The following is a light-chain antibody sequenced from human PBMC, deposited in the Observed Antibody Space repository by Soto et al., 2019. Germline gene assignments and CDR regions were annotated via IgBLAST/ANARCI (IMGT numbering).Light chain of an antibody. CDR3: QQTYRTPLT. CDR2: AAS. CDR1: QGISSY. Sequence: DVQLTQPPSFLSASVGDRVTITCRASQGISSYLARYQQKPGKAPKLLIYAASSLHSGVPSRFSGSGSGTDFTLTISSLQPEDFATYSCQQTYRTPLTLGGGTMVDIK. J-gene: IGKJ4*01. V-gene: IGKV1-39*01.